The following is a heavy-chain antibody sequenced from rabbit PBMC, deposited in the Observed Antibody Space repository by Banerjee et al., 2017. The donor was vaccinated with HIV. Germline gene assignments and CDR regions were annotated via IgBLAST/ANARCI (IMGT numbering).Heavy chain of an antibody. CDR3: ARDLYGGSSIYTQDFNL. J-gene: IGHJ4*01. D-gene: IGHD8-1*01. V-gene: IGHV1S29*01. Sequence: QEQLKESGGGLVQPGGSLKLSCKASGFDFSSYAITWVRQAPGKGLEYIGYITYRGSAYYASWVNGRFTISRENTQNTLYLQLNSLTAADTATYFCARDLYGGSSIYTQDFNLWGPGTLVTVS. CDR1: GFDFSSYA. CDR2: ITYRGSA.